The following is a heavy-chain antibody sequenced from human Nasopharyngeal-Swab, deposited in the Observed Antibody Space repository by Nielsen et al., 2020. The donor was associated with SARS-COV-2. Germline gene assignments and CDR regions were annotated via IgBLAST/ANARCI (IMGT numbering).Heavy chain of an antibody. D-gene: IGHD6-19*01. J-gene: IGHJ4*02. CDR3: ARDEKGQWLGFYYFDY. Sequence: VRQAPGKGLEWVANIKQDGSEKYYVDSVKGRFTISRDNAKNSLYLQMNSLRAEDTAVYYCARDEKGQWLGFYYFDYWGQGTLVTVSS. V-gene: IGHV3-7*03. CDR2: IKQDGSEK.